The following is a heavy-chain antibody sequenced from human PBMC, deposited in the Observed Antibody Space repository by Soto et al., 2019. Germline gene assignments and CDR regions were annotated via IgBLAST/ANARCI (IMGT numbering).Heavy chain of an antibody. CDR2: ITGCGDIT. V-gene: IGHV3-23*01. CDR1: GFTFSSHS. D-gene: IGHD5-12*01. CDR3: ARWSGYGDL. Sequence: EVQVLESGGCLGQPGGSLRLSCVGSGFTFSSHSITWVRQAPVKGLEWVSGITGCGDITWYRDSVRGRFTLSSDNSKNPAYLQMNSLIADYTAVYYCARWSGYGDLWGQGTLVTVSS. J-gene: IGHJ4*02.